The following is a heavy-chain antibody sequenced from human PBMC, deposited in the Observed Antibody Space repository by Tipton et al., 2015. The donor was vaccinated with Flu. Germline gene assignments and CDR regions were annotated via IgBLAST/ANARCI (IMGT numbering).Heavy chain of an antibody. J-gene: IGHJ4*02. CDR2: INHSGST. V-gene: IGHV4-34*01. CDR1: GGSFSGYY. CDR3: VRGPRSITRGYCSGGSCYSSGGKNFDY. D-gene: IGHD2-15*01. Sequence: TLSLTCAVYGGSFSGYYWSWIRQPPGKGLEWIGEINHSGSTNYNPSLRSRVTISVDTSKNQFSLKLSSVTAAGTAVYYCVRGPRSITRGYCSGGSCYSSGGKNFDYWGQGTLVTVSS.